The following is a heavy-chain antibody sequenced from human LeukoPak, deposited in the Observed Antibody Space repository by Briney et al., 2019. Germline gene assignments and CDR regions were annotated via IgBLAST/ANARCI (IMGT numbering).Heavy chain of an antibody. CDR1: GFTFDDYG. Sequence: PGGSLRLSCAASGFTFDDYGMSWVRHAPGKGLEWVSGINWNGGSTDYADSVKGRFTISRDNAKNSLYLQMNSLRAEDTALYYCAGGLTGTTDYWGQGTLVTVSS. D-gene: IGHD1-7*01. CDR3: AGGLTGTTDY. V-gene: IGHV3-20*04. J-gene: IGHJ4*02. CDR2: INWNGGST.